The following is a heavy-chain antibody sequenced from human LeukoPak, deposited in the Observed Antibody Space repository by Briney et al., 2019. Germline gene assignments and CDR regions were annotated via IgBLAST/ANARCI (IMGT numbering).Heavy chain of an antibody. Sequence: PGGSLRLSCAASEFSVKYNYMTWVRQAPGKGLEWVAVISYDGSNKYYADSVKGRFTISRDNSKNTLYLQMNSLRAEDTAVYYCARGIYSYYNIAAAGRGYFDYWGQGTLVTVSS. D-gene: IGHD6-13*01. V-gene: IGHV3-30-3*01. CDR3: ARGIYSYYNIAAAGRGYFDY. CDR1: EFSVKYNY. CDR2: ISYDGSNK. J-gene: IGHJ4*02.